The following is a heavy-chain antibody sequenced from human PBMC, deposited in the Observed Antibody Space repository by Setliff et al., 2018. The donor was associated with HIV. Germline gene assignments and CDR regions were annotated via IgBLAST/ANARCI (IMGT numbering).Heavy chain of an antibody. CDR2: IYPGDSDT. J-gene: IGHJ4*02. Sequence: GESLKISCQGSGYSFTSYWIGWVRQMPGKGLEWMGIIYPGDSDTRYSPSFQGQVTISADKSINTTYLQWSSLKASDTAMYYCARRLPYCSRSSCYDYYFDYWGQGTLVTVSS. CDR3: ARRLPYCSRSSCYDYYFDY. V-gene: IGHV5-51*01. CDR1: GYSFTSYW. D-gene: IGHD2-2*01.